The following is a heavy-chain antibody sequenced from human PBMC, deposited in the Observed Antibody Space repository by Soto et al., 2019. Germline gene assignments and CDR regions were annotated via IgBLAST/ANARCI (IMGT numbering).Heavy chain of an antibody. CDR1: GFTFSSHG. V-gene: IGHV3-30*18. D-gene: IGHD3-22*01. CDR3: ANGDSSGYEYFQH. CDR2: ISFDGNNK. J-gene: IGHJ1*01. Sequence: QVQLVESGGGVVQPGRSLRLSCAASGFTFSSHGMHWVRQAPGKGLEWVAFISFDGNNKHYADSVEGRFTISRDNSKNTLYVQMNSLRPDDTAVYYCANGDSSGYEYFQHWGQGTLVTVSS.